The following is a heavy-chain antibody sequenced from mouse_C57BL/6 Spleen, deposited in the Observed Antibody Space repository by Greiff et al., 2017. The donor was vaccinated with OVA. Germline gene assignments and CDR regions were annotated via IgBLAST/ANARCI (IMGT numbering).Heavy chain of an antibody. V-gene: IGHV1-69*01. J-gene: IGHJ2*01. CDR3: ARLDSNYFDD. CDR1: GYTFTSYW. CDR2: IDPSDSYT. D-gene: IGHD2-5*01. Sequence: VQLQQPGAELVMPGASVKLSCKASGYTFTSYWMHWVKQRPGQGLEWIGEIDPSDSYTNYNQKFKGKSTLTVDKSSSTAYMQLSSLTSEDSAVYYCARLDSNYFDDWGQGTTLTVSS.